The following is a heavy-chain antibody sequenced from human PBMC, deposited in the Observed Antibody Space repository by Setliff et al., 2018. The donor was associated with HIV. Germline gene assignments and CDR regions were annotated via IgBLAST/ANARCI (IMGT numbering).Heavy chain of an antibody. CDR1: GGPISNNYW. CDR3: AAATTLLSPRA. J-gene: IGHJ5*02. CDR2: INLSGGT. V-gene: IGHV4-4*02. Sequence: PSETLSLTCAVSGGPISNNYWWSWVRQPPGKGLEWIGEINLSGGTNYNPSLESRLTISVDTAKNQFSLKLSSVTAADTAVYYCAAATTLLSPRAWGQGTLVTVSS. D-gene: IGHD2-15*01.